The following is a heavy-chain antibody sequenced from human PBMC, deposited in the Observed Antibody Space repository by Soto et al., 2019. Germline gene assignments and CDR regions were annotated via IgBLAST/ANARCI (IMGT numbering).Heavy chain of an antibody. J-gene: IGHJ6*02. V-gene: IGHV4-34*02. D-gene: IGHD3-10*01. CDR1: GGSFIEYY. CDR2: VNQSGTS. Sequence: QVQLQQWGTGLLKPSETLSVTCALYGGSFIEYYWNWVRQTPGKGLEWIGEVNQSGTSSYNPSLKPRGTMSVDASKKQFALRLTSVPAADTGIYYCARARGRAESAASGVDLWGQGTTVIVSS. CDR3: ARARGRAESAASGVDL.